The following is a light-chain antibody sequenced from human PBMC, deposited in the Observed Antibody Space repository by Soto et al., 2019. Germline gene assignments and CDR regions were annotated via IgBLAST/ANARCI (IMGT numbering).Light chain of an antibody. CDR3: SSYTISSTHV. J-gene: IGLJ1*01. CDR1: SSDVGTYDD. CDR2: EVT. V-gene: IGLV2-14*01. Sequence: QSALTQPASVSASPGQSITISCTGTSSDVGTYDDVSWYRQHPGKGPKLLIYEVTNRPSGVSNRFSGSKSGNTASLTISGLQAEDEADYYCSSYTISSTHVFGSGTKLTVL.